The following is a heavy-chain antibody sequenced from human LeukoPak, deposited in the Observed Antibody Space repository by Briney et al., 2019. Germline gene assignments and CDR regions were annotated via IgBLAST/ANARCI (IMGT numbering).Heavy chain of an antibody. J-gene: IGHJ4*02. CDR1: GGSISSYY. D-gene: IGHD6-13*01. V-gene: IGHV4-59*01. CDR2: LYYSGST. Sequence: PSETLSLTCTVSGGSISSYYWSWIRQPPGKGLEWIGYLYYSGSTNYNPSLKSRVTISVDTSKNQFSLKLSSVTAADTAVYYCARDRGDGSSWENFGYWGQGTLVTVSS. CDR3: ARDRGDGSSWENFGY.